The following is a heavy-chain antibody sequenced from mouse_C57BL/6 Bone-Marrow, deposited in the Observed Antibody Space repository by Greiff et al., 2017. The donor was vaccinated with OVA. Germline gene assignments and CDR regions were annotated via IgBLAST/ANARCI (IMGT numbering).Heavy chain of an antibody. J-gene: IGHJ3*01. CDR2: IDPSDGYT. Sequence: QVHVKQPGAELVKPGASVKLSCKASGYTFTSYWMQWVKQRPGQGLEWIGEIDPSDGYTNYNQKFKGKATLTVDTSSSTAYMQLSSLTSEDSAVYYCARMSSSGYSFAYWGQGTLVTVSA. V-gene: IGHV1-50*01. D-gene: IGHD3-2*02. CDR3: ARMSSSGYSFAY. CDR1: GYTFTSYW.